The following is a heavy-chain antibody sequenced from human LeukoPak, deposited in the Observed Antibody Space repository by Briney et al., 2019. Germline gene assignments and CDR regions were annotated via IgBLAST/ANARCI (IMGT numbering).Heavy chain of an antibody. J-gene: IGHJ4*02. Sequence: PGGSLRLSCAASGFTFSNYGMHWVRQAPGKGLEWVTFIQYDGSNKYYADSVKGRFTISRANSKNTLFLQMNSPRAEDTAVYYCAQHVDTTETSWTFDSDYWGQGTLVTVSS. CDR2: IQYDGSNK. V-gene: IGHV3-30*02. CDR3: AQHVDTTETSWTFDSDY. CDR1: GFTFSNYG. D-gene: IGHD1-1*01.